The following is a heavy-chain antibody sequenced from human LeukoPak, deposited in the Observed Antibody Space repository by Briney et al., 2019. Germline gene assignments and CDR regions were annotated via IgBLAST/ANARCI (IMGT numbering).Heavy chain of an antibody. CDR1: GDSVSSNSAA. Sequence: SQTLSLTCAISGDSVSSNSAAWNWIRQSPSRGLEWRGRTYYRSKWYNDYAVSVKSRITISPDTSKNQFSLQLNSVTPEDTAVYYCARTELGTPIEHFDYWGQGTLVTVSS. CDR3: ARTELGTPIEHFDY. CDR2: TYYRSKWYN. V-gene: IGHV6-1*01. D-gene: IGHD7-27*01. J-gene: IGHJ4*02.